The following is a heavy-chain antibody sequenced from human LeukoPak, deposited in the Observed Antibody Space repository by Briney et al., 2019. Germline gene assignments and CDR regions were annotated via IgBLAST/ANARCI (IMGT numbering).Heavy chain of an antibody. CDR2: ISDSGSFI. CDR3: ARAFMVRGVIVGLYYYYYMDV. V-gene: IGHV3-48*03. D-gene: IGHD3-10*01. Sequence: GGSLRLSCATSGFTFSNYEMTWVRQAPGKGLEWISYISDSGSFIDYADSVKGRFTISRDNAKNSLYLQMNSLRAEDTAVYYCARAFMVRGVIVGLYYYYYMDVWGKGTTVTVSS. CDR1: GFTFSNYE. J-gene: IGHJ6*03.